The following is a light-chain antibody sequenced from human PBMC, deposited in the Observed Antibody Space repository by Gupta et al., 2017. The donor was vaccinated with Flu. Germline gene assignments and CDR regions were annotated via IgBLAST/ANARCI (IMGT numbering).Light chain of an antibody. V-gene: IGLV2-14*01. Sequence: QSALTQPASVSGSPGQSITISCTGTSSDVGGYDYVSWYQQHPGRAPKLINYEVTNRPSGVSDRFSGSKSGNTATLTISGLQAEDGSDYYCSSYTSTNEFYVFGTGTKVTVL. CDR3: SSYTSTNEFYV. CDR2: EVT. CDR1: SSDVGGYDY. J-gene: IGLJ1*01.